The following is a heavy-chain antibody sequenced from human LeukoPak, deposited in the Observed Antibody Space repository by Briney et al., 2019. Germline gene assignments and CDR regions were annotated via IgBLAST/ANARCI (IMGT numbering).Heavy chain of an antibody. CDR1: GYTFTSYD. J-gene: IGHJ5*02. CDR2: MNPNSGNT. V-gene: IGHV1-8*03. D-gene: IGHD3-9*01. Sequence: ASVKVSCKASGYTFTSYDINWVRQATGQGLEWMGWMNPNSGNTGYAQKFQGRVTITRNTSISTAYMELSSLRSEDTAVYYCARDYDVLTAYPPTQLFDPWGQGTLVTVSS. CDR3: ARDYDVLTAYPPTQLFDP.